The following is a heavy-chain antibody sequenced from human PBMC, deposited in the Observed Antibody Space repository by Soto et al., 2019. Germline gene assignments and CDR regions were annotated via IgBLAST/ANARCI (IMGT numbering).Heavy chain of an antibody. V-gene: IGHV4-39*01. CDR3: ARQIGRGSWSLDH. D-gene: IGHD6-13*01. CDR1: GGSISSRDYW. CDR2: IYYSGST. J-gene: IGHJ4*02. Sequence: QLQLQESGPGLVKPAETLSLTCTVSGGSISSRDYWWGWIRQPPGKGLEWLGSIYYSGSTHYIPSLKSRVIMSVDTSKNQFSLRLSSVTAADTAVYYCARQIGRGSWSLDHWGQGTLVTVSS.